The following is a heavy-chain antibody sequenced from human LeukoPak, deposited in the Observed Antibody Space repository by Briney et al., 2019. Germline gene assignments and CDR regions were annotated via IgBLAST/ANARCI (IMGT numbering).Heavy chain of an antibody. D-gene: IGHD2-21*01. CDR3: AKAPVTSCRGAYCYPFDS. Sequence: ASVKVSCKASGGTFRNYAISWVRQAPGQGLEWMGGIIPIFGTADYAQKFQGRVTITADESTSTAYMELSSLRAEDAAVYFCAKAPVTSCRGAYCYPFDSWGQGTLVTVSS. CDR1: GGTFRNYA. V-gene: IGHV1-69*01. J-gene: IGHJ4*02. CDR2: IIPIFGTA.